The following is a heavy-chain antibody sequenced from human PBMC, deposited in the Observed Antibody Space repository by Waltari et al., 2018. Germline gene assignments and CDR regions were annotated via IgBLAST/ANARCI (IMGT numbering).Heavy chain of an antibody. CDR3: ARADSVAGIGFDY. J-gene: IGHJ4*02. CDR1: GFTFSSYW. Sequence: EVQLVESGGGLVQPGGSLRLSCAASGFTFSSYWMSWVRQAPGKGREWVANIKEDGSEKYYVDSVKGRVTISRDNAKNSLYLQMNSLRAEDTAVYYCARADSVAGIGFDYWGQGTLVTVSS. CDR2: IKEDGSEK. D-gene: IGHD6-19*01. V-gene: IGHV3-7*04.